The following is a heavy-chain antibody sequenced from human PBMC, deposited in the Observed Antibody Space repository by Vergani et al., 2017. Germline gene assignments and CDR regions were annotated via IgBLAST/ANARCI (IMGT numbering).Heavy chain of an antibody. J-gene: IGHJ5*02. V-gene: IGHV4-59*02. CDR2: MYHSGST. Sequence: QVKLQESGPGLVKPSETLSLTCTVFGASVNSYYWSWIRQPPGKGLEWIGYMYHSGSTNYNPSLETRVTISGDTSKNQFSLKLNSVTAADTAVYYCGRVADFYGLGSRLLDLWGQGILVTVSS. CDR1: GASVNSYY. CDR3: GRVADFYGLGSRLLDL. D-gene: IGHD3-10*01.